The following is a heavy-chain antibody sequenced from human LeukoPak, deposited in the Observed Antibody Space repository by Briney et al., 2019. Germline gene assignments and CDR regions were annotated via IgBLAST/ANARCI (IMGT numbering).Heavy chain of an antibody. Sequence: GGSLRLSCAASGFTFSSYWMSWVRQAPGKGLEWVANIKQDGSEKYYVDSVKGRFTISRDNAKNSLYLQMNSLRAEDTAVYYCARGYSNYVYYYYGMDVWGQGTTVTVSS. D-gene: IGHD4-4*01. CDR3: ARGYSNYVYYYYGMDV. V-gene: IGHV3-7*01. J-gene: IGHJ6*02. CDR1: GFTFSSYW. CDR2: IKQDGSEK.